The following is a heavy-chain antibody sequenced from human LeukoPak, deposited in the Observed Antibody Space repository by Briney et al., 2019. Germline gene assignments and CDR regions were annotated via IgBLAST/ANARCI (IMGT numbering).Heavy chain of an antibody. Sequence: GGSLRLSCAASGFTFSSYAMHWVRQAPGKGLEWVAVISYDGSNKYYADSVKGRFTISRDNSKNTLYLQMNSLRAEDTAVYYCVRESDYDFWSGYPHYYYGMDVWGQGTTVTVSS. V-gene: IGHV3-30-3*01. D-gene: IGHD3-3*01. CDR1: GFTFSSYA. CDR2: ISYDGSNK. J-gene: IGHJ6*02. CDR3: VRESDYDFWSGYPHYYYGMDV.